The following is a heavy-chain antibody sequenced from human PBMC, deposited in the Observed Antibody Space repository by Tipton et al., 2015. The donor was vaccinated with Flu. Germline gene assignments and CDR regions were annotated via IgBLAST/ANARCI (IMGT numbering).Heavy chain of an antibody. CDR1: GGSISSYH. Sequence: TLSLTCTVSGGSISSYHWSWIRQPPGKGLEWIAHVYNSGSSNYNPSLKSRVTISVVTSKNQFSLKLSSVTAADTAVYYCARAGGGYSFDYWGQGTLVTVSS. V-gene: IGHV4-59*01. CDR3: ARAGGGYSFDY. CDR2: VYNSGSS. D-gene: IGHD3-22*01. J-gene: IGHJ4*02.